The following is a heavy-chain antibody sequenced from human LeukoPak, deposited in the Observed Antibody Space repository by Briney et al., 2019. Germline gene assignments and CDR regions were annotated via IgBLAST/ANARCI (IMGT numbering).Heavy chain of an antibody. Sequence: ASVKVSCKAPGYTFTGYYMHWVRQAPGQGLEWMGRINPNSGGTNYAQKFQGRVTMTRDTSISTDYMELSRLRSDDTAVYYCARTWVTMVRGVIRGGPNWFDPWGQGTLVTVSS. CDR3: ARTWVTMVRGVIRGGPNWFDP. J-gene: IGHJ5*02. V-gene: IGHV1-2*06. CDR2: INPNSGGT. CDR1: GYTFTGYY. D-gene: IGHD3-10*01.